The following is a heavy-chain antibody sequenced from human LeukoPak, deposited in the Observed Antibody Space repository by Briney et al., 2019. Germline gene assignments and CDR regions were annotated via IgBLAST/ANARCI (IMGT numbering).Heavy chain of an antibody. Sequence: PSETLSLTCTVSGGSTSTTGYYWAWIRQPPGKGLQWIASIYYSGGTYYNSSLKSRVTISVDTSKNQFSLKLSSMTAADTAVYYCASDKGYSNNYFDYWGQGTLVTVSS. J-gene: IGHJ4*02. CDR1: GGSTSTTGYY. CDR2: IYYSGGT. CDR3: ASDKGYSNNYFDY. D-gene: IGHD6-13*01. V-gene: IGHV4-39*02.